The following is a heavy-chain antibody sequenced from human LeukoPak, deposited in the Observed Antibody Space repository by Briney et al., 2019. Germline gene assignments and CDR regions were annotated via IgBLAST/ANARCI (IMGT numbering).Heavy chain of an antibody. CDR3: AKSRPFEY. CDR2: ISNSGIAT. Sequence: GGSLRLSCAASGFTFSSYAMSWVRQAPGKGLEWVSSISNSGIATYYADSVKGRFTIPRDNSKNSLYLQMNSLRAEDTAIYSCAKSRPFEYWGQGTLVTVSS. CDR1: GFTFSSYA. J-gene: IGHJ4*02. V-gene: IGHV3-23*01.